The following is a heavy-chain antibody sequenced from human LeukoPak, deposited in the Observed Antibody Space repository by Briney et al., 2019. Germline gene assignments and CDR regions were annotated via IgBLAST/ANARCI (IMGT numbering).Heavy chain of an antibody. V-gene: IGHV3-48*04. CDR1: GFTFSAYS. CDR2: INRGSDTS. J-gene: IGHJ5*02. D-gene: IGHD3-22*01. CDR3: AKPPDSSGNSP. Sequence: GGSLRLSCAASGFTFSAYSMNWVRQAPGKGPEWVSYINRGSDTSFYADSVKGRFTVSRDNAKNSLYLQMNSLRAEDTALYYCAKPPDSSGNSPWGQGTLVTVSS.